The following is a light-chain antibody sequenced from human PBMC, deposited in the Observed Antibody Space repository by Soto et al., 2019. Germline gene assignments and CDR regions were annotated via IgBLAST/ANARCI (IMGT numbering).Light chain of an antibody. V-gene: IGLV2-8*01. CDR2: EVS. CDR3: SSYAGSSNLGV. CDR1: SSDVGGYNY. J-gene: IGLJ2*01. Sequence: QSALSRPPSASGSLGQSVTISCTGTSSDVGGYNYVSWYQQHPGRAPKLMIYEVSKRPSGVPDRFSGSKSGNTASLTVSGLQPEDEADYYCSSYAGSSNLGVFGGGTKLTVL.